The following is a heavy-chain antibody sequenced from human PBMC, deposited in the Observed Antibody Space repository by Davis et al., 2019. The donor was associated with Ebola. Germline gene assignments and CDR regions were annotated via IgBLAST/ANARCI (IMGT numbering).Heavy chain of an antibody. CDR1: GFTFSSYE. CDR2: ISSSGSTI. Sequence: GGSLRLSCAASGFTFSSYEMNWVRQAPGKGLEWVSYISSSGSTIYYADSVKGRFTISRDNAKNSLYLQMNSLRAEDTAVYYCARAGGDFWSGYYFFDYWGQGTLVTVSS. D-gene: IGHD3-3*01. CDR3: ARAGGDFWSGYYFFDY. J-gene: IGHJ4*02. V-gene: IGHV3-48*03.